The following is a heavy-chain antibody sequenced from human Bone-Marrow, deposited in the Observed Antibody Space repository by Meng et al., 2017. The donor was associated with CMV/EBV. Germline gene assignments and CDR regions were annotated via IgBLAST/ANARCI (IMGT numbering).Heavy chain of an antibody. J-gene: IGHJ4*02. CDR3: ARGNFGAHPIETFFDY. V-gene: IGHV3-53*01. Sequence: SGMNVGANSMSWVRQAPGKGLEWVSIIYSDGSTHYADSVRGRFTISRDISKNALYLQVNSLRAEDTAVYYCARGNFGAHPIETFFDYWGQGTLVTVSS. CDR2: IYSDGST. CDR1: GMNVGANS. D-gene: IGHD4-17*01.